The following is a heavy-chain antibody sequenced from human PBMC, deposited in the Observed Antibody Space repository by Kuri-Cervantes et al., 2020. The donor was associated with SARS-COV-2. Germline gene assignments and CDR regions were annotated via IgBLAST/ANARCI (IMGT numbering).Heavy chain of an antibody. J-gene: IGHJ4*02. Sequence: LSLTCAASGFTFSSYGMHWVRPAPGKGLEWVAFIRYDGSNKYYADSVKGRFTISRDNSKNTLYLQMNSLGVEDTAVYYCANSFYDTSSVPRLDYWGQGTLVTVSS. V-gene: IGHV3-30*02. CDR2: IRYDGSNK. CDR1: GFTFSSYG. CDR3: ANSFYDTSSVPRLDY. D-gene: IGHD2/OR15-2a*01.